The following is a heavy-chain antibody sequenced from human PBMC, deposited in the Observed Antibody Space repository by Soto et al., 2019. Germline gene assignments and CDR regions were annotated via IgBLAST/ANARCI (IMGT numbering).Heavy chain of an antibody. J-gene: IGHJ4*02. D-gene: IGHD3-3*01. V-gene: IGHV4-61*01. CDR1: GGPFNSGSYS. Sequence: SETLSLTCTVSGGPFNSGSYSWSWIRQPPGKGLEWIGYVYHTGRTSYNPSLKSRVSISMDTSKNQFSLNLDSVTAADTAVYFCARDFAYFDSWGQGTLVTVSS. CDR3: ARDFAYFDS. CDR2: VYHTGRT.